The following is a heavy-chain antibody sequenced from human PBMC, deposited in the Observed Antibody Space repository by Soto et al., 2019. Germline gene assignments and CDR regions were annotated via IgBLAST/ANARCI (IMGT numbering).Heavy chain of an antibody. D-gene: IGHD4-17*01. CDR3: AREEDYGDYVGDY. CDR1: GFTVSSNY. J-gene: IGHJ4*02. Sequence: EVQLVESGGGLVQPGGSLRLSCAASGFTVSSNYMSWVRQAPGKGLEWVSVIYSGGSTYYADSVKGRFTISRDNSKNTLYLQMNSLRAEDTAVYCCAREEDYGDYVGDYWGQGTLVTVSS. V-gene: IGHV3-66*01. CDR2: IYSGGST.